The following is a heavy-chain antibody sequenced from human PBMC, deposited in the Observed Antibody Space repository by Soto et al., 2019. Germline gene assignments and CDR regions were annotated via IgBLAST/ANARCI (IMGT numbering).Heavy chain of an antibody. CDR1: GYSFPSYW. CDR3: ARIGAYDSSGSDYGMDV. Sequence: PGESLKIPCKGSGYSFPSYWISWVRQMPGKGLEWIGRIDPSDSYTNYSPSFQGHVTISADKSISTAYLQWSSLKASDTAMDYCARIGAYDSSGSDYGMDVWGQGTTVTVSS. D-gene: IGHD3-22*01. V-gene: IGHV5-10-1*01. J-gene: IGHJ6*02. CDR2: IDPSDSYT.